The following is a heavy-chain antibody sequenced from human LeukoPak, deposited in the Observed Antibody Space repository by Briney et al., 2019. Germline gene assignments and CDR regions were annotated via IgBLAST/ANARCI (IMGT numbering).Heavy chain of an antibody. CDR3: ARGSGVYYDYVWGSYRFNGCFY. Sequence: SETLSLTCAVYGGSFSGYYWSWIRQPPGKGLEWIGEINHSGSTNYNPSLTSRVTISVDTSQNQFSQKLSSVTAADTAVYYCARGSGVYYDYVWGSYRFNGCFYWRQGTLVTVSS. CDR2: INHSGST. V-gene: IGHV4-34*01. CDR1: GGSFSGYY. J-gene: IGHJ4*02. D-gene: IGHD3-16*02.